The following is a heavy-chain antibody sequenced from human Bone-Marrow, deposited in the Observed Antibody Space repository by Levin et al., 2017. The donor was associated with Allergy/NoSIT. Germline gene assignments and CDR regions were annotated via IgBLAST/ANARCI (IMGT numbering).Heavy chain of an antibody. CDR1: GYTFSDYY. Sequence: ASVKVSCSVSGYTFSDYYIHWIRQTPGQGLEWIGWIDPTRGATEVEEKSHARVVLTRDPSIRTAYNELGKLRSDDTARDYGARGGATRNDYWGQGTLVTVSS. D-gene: IGHD2-2*01. V-gene: IGHV1-2*02. J-gene: IGHJ4*02. CDR2: IDPTRGAT. CDR3: ARGGATRNDY.